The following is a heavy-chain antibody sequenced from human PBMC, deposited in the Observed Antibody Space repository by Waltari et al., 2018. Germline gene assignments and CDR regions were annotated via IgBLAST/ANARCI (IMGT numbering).Heavy chain of an antibody. CDR2: IYSGGST. J-gene: IGHJ4*02. CDR3: ARDRGSGWYGVDY. Sequence: EVQLVESGGGLIQPGGSLRLSCAASGFTVSSNYMSWVRQAPGKGLDGVSVIYSGGSTYYADSVKGRFTISRDNSKNTLYLQMNSLRAEDTAVYYCARDRGSGWYGVDYWGQGTLVTVSS. V-gene: IGHV3-53*01. D-gene: IGHD6-19*01. CDR1: GFTVSSNY.